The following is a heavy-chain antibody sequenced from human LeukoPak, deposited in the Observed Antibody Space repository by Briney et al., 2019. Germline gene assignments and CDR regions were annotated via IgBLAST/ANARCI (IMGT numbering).Heavy chain of an antibody. CDR3: ARVYDVLTGGFDH. CDR2: ISRDGSDT. J-gene: IGHJ4*02. V-gene: IGHV3-30-3*01. CDR1: GFSFSSYA. Sequence: GGSLRLSCAASGFSFSSYAMFWVRQAPGKGLEWVTIISRDGSDTFYADSVRGRFTISRDNSKNMLYLQLNSLTTEDTALYYCARVYDVLTGGFDHWGQGALVTVSS. D-gene: IGHD3-9*01.